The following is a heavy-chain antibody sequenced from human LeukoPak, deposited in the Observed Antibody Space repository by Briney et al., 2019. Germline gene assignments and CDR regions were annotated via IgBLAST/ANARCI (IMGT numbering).Heavy chain of an antibody. V-gene: IGHV3-21*01. CDR3: ARDRSTSSCAEYFFDY. CDR1: GFTFRSYS. D-gene: IGHD6-19*01. J-gene: IGHJ4*02. CDR2: ISTSSGYI. Sequence: PGGSLRLSCAASGFTFRSYSMNWVRQAPGKGLEWVSSISTSSGYIYYADSVKGRFTISRDNAKNLLYLQMNSLRAEDTAVYHCARDRSTSSCAEYFFDYWGQGTLVTVSS.